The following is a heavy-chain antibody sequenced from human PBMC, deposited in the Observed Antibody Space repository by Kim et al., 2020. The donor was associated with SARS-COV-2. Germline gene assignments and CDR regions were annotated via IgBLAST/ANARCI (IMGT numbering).Heavy chain of an antibody. CDR1: GFTFSSYW. CDR2: IKQDGSEK. V-gene: IGHV3-7*03. Sequence: GGSLRLSCAASGFTFSSYWMSWVRQAPGKGLEWVANIKQDGSEKYYVDSVKGRFTISRDNAKNSLYLQMNSLRAEDTAVYYCARQKTYYDILTGYYYYYYGMDVWGQGTTVTVSS. CDR3: ARQKTYYDILTGYYYYYYGMDV. J-gene: IGHJ6*02. D-gene: IGHD3-9*01.